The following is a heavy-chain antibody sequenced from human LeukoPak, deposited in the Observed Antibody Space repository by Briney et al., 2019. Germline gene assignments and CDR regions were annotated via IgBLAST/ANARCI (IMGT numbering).Heavy chain of an antibody. CDR1: GYTFTGYY. J-gene: IGHJ5*02. Sequence: ASVKVSCKASGYTFTGYYMHWVRQAPGQGLEWMGWINPNSGGTNYAQKFQGRVTMTRDTSISTAYMELSRLRSDDTAVHYCARGRYIVVVPAANWFDPWGQGTLVTVSS. CDR2: INPNSGGT. D-gene: IGHD2-2*01. V-gene: IGHV1-2*02. CDR3: ARGRYIVVVPAANWFDP.